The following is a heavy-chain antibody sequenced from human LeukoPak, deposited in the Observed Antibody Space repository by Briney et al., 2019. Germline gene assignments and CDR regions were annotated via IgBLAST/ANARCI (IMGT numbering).Heavy chain of an antibody. CDR1: GFTFSSYG. CDR2: ISYDGSNK. Sequence: GRSLRLSCAASGFTFSSYGMHWVRQAPGKGLEWVAVISYDGSNKYYADSVKGRFTISRDNSKNTLYLQMNSLRAEDTAVYYCAEEVGVTYYYYGMDVWGQGTTVTVSS. V-gene: IGHV3-30*18. J-gene: IGHJ6*02. D-gene: IGHD2-21*02. CDR3: AEEVGVTYYYYGMDV.